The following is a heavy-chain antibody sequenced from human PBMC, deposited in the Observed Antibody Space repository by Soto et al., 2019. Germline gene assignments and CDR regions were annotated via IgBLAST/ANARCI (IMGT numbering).Heavy chain of an antibody. CDR2: IYYSGST. J-gene: IGHJ5*02. Sequence: PSETLSLTCSVSGGSISSGDYYWSWIRQPPGKGLEWIGYIYYSGSTSYNPSLKSRLTISEDTSKNQFSLKLSSVTAADTAVYYCARESRDYYYDRRAFRTFHYNWFDPWGQGTLVNVSS. V-gene: IGHV4-30-4*01. CDR3: ARESRDYYYDRRAFRTFHYNWFDP. CDR1: GGSISSGDYY. D-gene: IGHD3-22*01.